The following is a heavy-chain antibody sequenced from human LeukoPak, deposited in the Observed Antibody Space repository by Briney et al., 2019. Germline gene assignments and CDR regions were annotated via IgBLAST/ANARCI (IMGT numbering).Heavy chain of an antibody. Sequence: KPSETLSLTCTVSGYSISSGYYWGWIRQPPGKGLEWIGSIYHSGSTYYNPSLKSRVTISVDTSKNQFSLKLGSVTAADTAVYYCARVNSGSLFDYWGQGTLVTVSS. CDR3: ARVNSGSLFDY. J-gene: IGHJ4*02. D-gene: IGHD1-26*01. CDR2: IYHSGST. V-gene: IGHV4-38-2*02. CDR1: GYSISSGYY.